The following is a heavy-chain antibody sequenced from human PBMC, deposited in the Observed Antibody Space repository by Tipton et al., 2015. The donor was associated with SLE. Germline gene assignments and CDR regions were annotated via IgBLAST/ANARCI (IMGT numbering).Heavy chain of an antibody. Sequence: TLSLTCTVSGGSISSSSYYWGWVRQPPGKGLEWIGSIYSSGSTYYNPSLKSRVTISVDTSKNQFSLKLSSVTAADTAVYYCALRGHDAFDIWGQGTMVTVSS. CDR3: ALRGHDAFDI. D-gene: IGHD3-16*01. J-gene: IGHJ3*02. V-gene: IGHV4-39*07. CDR1: GGSISSSSYY. CDR2: IYSSGST.